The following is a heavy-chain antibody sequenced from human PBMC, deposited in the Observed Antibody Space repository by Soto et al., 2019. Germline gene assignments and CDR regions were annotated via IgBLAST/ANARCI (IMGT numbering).Heavy chain of an antibody. J-gene: IGHJ6*02. CDR1: GFTFSVYW. D-gene: IGHD4-4*01. V-gene: IGHV3-74*01. CDR3: ARPGYSNYGPGVDV. Sequence: EVQLVESGGGLVQPGGSLRLSCAASGFTFSVYWMHWVRQAPGKGLVWVSRIDSDGSTTGYADSVKGRFTISRDNAKSTLYLQMNSLRAEDTAVYYCARPGYSNYGPGVDVWGQGTTVTVSS. CDR2: IDSDGSTT.